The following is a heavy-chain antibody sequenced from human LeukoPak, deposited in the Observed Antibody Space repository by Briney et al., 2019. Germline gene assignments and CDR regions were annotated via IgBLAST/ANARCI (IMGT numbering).Heavy chain of an antibody. V-gene: IGHV1-8*01. CDR1: GYSFTSYD. CDR2: MNLNSGNT. CDR3: ARGLAGAVAGTSRNYYYYYYMDV. Sequence: ASVKVSCKASGYSFTSYDINWVRQATGQGLEWMGWMNLNSGNTGYAQKFQGRVTMTRNTYISTAYMELSSLRSEDTAVYYCARGLAGAVAGTSRNYYYYYYMDVWGKGTTVTVSS. J-gene: IGHJ6*03. D-gene: IGHD6-19*01.